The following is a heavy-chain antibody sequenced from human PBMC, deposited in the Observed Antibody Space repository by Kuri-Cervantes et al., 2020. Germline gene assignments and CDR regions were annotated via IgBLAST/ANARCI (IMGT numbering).Heavy chain of an antibody. CDR2: ISAFNGNT. V-gene: IGHV1-18*01. D-gene: IGHD6-13*01. Sequence: ASVKVSCKASGYTFTSYGISWVRQAPGQGLEWMGWISAFNGNTNYAQSFQGRVTMTTDTSTSTAYMELSSLRSADTAVYYCAREIAAAGIRWFDPWGEGTLVTVSS. CDR1: GYTFTSYG. J-gene: IGHJ5*02. CDR3: AREIAAAGIRWFDP.